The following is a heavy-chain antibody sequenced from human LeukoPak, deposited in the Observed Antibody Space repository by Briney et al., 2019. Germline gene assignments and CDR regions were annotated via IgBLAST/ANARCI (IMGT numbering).Heavy chain of an antibody. Sequence: PGGSLRLSCAASGFTFSSYWMSWVRQAPGKGLEWIGSIYYSGSTYYNPSLKSRVTMSVDTSKNQFSLKLSSVTAVDTAVYYCVSGLNYYDSSGYYRAEYFQHWGQGTLVTVSS. D-gene: IGHD3-22*01. CDR1: GFTFSSYW. J-gene: IGHJ1*01. CDR3: VSGLNYYDSSGYYRAEYFQH. CDR2: IYYSGST. V-gene: IGHV4-39*07.